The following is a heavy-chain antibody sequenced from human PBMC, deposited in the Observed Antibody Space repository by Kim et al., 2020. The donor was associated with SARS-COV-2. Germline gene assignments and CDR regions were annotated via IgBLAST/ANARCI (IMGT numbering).Heavy chain of an antibody. CDR2: ISYDGSNK. D-gene: IGHD3-9*01. J-gene: IGHJ5*01. Sequence: GGSLRLSCAASGFTFSSYGMHWVRQAPGKGLGRVAVISYDGSNKYYADSVKGRFTISRDNSKNTLYLQMNSLRAEDTAVYYCAKDAAVLRYFDW. CDR3: AKDAAVLRYFDW. CDR1: GFTFSSYG. V-gene: IGHV3-30*18.